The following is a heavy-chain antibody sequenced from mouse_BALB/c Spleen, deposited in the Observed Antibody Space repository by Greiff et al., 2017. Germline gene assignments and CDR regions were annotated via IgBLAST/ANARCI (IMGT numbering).Heavy chain of an antibody. D-gene: IGHD4-1*01. Sequence: VQLQQSGAELVRPGVSVKISCKGSGYTFTDYAMHWVKQSHAKSLEWIGVISTYYGDASYNQKFKGKATMTVDKSSSTAYMELARLTSEDSAIYYCARWDVYAMDYWGQGTSVTVSS. CDR1: GYTFTDYA. V-gene: IGHV1S137*01. CDR3: ARWDVYAMDY. J-gene: IGHJ4*01. CDR2: ISTYYGDA.